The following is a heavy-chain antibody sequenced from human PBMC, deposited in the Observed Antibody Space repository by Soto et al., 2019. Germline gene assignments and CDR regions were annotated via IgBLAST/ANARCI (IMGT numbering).Heavy chain of an antibody. CDR1: GLSFSDVK. CDR2: IQTKTGGGTA. CDR3: ATDYGWAFQI. J-gene: IGHJ3*02. D-gene: IGHD4-17*01. Sequence: EVQLVASGGVLVKPGGSLRLSCAGSGLSFSDVKMTWVRQLPGKGLEWVGRIQTKTGGGTAGYPAAVRGRFTRSRDNSKNTLYLQLNSLKTEDTAVYYCATDYGWAFQIWGQGTTVTVSS. V-gene: IGHV3-15*01.